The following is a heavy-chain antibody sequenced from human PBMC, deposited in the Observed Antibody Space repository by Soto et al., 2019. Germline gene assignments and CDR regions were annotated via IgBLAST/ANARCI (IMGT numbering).Heavy chain of an antibody. J-gene: IGHJ4*02. CDR3: AKGKDIVMVVAATDPVFDY. V-gene: IGHV3-23*01. D-gene: IGHD2-15*01. CDR1: GFTFSSYA. CDR2: ISGSGGST. Sequence: GGSLRLSCAASGFTFSSYAMSWVRQAPGKGLEWVSAISGSGGSTYYADSVKGRFTISRDNSKNTLYLQMNSLRAEDTAVYYCAKGKDIVMVVAATDPVFDYWGQGTLVTVSS.